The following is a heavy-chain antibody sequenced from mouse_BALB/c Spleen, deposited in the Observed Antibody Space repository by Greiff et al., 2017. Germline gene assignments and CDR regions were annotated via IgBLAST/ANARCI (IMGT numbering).Heavy chain of an antibody. CDR2: IDPSDSYT. D-gene: IGHD4-1*02. J-gene: IGHJ2*01. V-gene: IGHV1-69*02. CDR1: GYTFTSYW. CDR3: APTGTGYFDY. Sequence: QVQLQQSGAELVKPGASVKLSCKASGYTFTSYWMHWVKQRPGQGLEWIGEIDPSDSYTNYNQKFKGKATLTVDKSSSTAYMQLSSLTSEDSAVYYCAPTGTGYFDYWGQGTTLTVSS.